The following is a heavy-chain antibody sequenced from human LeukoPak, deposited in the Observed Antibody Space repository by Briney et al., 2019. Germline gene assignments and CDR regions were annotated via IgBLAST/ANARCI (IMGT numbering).Heavy chain of an antibody. D-gene: IGHD2-15*01. CDR1: GFTFSSYS. CDR2: IKQDGGET. J-gene: IGHJ5*02. Sequence: RGSLRLSCEASGFTFSSYSISWVRQAPGQGLEWVANIKQDGGETNYVQKVKGRVTISRDKAKSSPYLQMNSLRAEDTAVYYCARDVRARYCSGGSCYGWFDPWGQGALVAVSS. CDR3: ARDVRARYCSGGSCYGWFDP. V-gene: IGHV3-7*01.